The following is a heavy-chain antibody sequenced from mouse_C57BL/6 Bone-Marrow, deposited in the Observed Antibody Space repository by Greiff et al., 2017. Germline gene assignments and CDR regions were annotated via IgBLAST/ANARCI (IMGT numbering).Heavy chain of an antibody. CDR1: GYTFTSYW. J-gene: IGHJ3*01. CDR3: ARVRLRRCWFAY. Sequence: QVQLQQPGAELVKPGASVKMSCKASGYTFTSYWITWVKQRPGQGLEWIGDIYPGSGSTNYNEKFKSKATLTVDTSSSTAYMQLSSLTSEDSAVYYCARVRLRRCWFAYWGQGTLVTVSA. D-gene: IGHD2-4*01. V-gene: IGHV1-55*01. CDR2: IYPGSGST.